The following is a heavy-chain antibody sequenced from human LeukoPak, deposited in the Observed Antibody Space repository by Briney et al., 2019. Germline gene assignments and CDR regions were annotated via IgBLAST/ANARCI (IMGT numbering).Heavy chain of an antibody. CDR2: INHSGST. J-gene: IGHJ4*02. CDR3: ARLIRSLRSSGLDY. Sequence: SETLSLTCAVYGGSFSGYYWSWIRQPPGKGLEWIGEINHSGSTNYNPSLKSRVTISVDTSKNQFSLKLSSVTAADTAVYYCARLIRSLRSSGLDYWGQGTLVTVSS. V-gene: IGHV4-34*01. CDR1: GGSFSGYY. D-gene: IGHD3-22*01.